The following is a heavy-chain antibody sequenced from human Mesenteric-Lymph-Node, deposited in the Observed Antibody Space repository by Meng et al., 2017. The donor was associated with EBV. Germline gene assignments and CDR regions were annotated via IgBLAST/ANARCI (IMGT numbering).Heavy chain of an antibody. CDR2: IYHSGRT. Sequence: QLPLPDHGSALLNPSHNFSLTLTFPGVSVSSGVYSWSWIRRPPGKGLEWIGYIYHSGRTYYNPSLKSRVTISVDRSKNQFSLKLSSVTAADTAVYYCARLDSSGYYTGWFDPWGQGTLVTVSS. J-gene: IGHJ5*02. D-gene: IGHD3-22*01. V-gene: IGHV4-30-2*01. CDR1: GVSVSSGVYS. CDR3: ARLDSSGYYTGWFDP.